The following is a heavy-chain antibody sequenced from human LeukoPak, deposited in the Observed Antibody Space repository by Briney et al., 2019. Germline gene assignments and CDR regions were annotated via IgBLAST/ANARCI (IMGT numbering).Heavy chain of an antibody. Sequence: PGGSLRLSCAASGVTFSGYNMSWVRQAPGKGLEWVSSICSSGASIYYVDSVKGRFTISRDNAKNSLYLQMNSLRAEDTAVYYCARDWSLDVVVVAAASGDAFASWGQGTMVTVSS. CDR1: GVTFSGYN. D-gene: IGHD2-15*01. J-gene: IGHJ3*02. CDR2: ICSSGASI. CDR3: ARDWSLDVVVVAAASGDAFAS. V-gene: IGHV3-21*01.